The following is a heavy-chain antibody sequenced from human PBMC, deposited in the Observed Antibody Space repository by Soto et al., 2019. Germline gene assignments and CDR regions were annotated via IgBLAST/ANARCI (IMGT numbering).Heavy chain of an antibody. CDR3: ANSQITIFGVVITNDFDY. J-gene: IGHJ4*02. Sequence: GGSLRLSCAASGFTFSSYGMHWVRQAPGKGLEWVAVISYDGSNKYYADSVKGRFTISRDNSKNTLYLQMNSLRAEDTAVYYCANSQITIFGVVITNDFDYWGQGTLVTVSS. D-gene: IGHD3-3*01. CDR2: ISYDGSNK. V-gene: IGHV3-30*18. CDR1: GFTFSSYG.